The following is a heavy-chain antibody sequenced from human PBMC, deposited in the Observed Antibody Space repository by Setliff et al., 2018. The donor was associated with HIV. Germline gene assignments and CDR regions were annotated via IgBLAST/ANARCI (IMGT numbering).Heavy chain of an antibody. Sequence: TLSLTCAVSGYSISSGYYWSWIRQPAGKGLEWIGHIHTSGSTKYNPSLKSRVTISADTSKNQFSLNLSSVTAAETAVYYCARVGYHGSGRYSFDYWGQGTLVTVSS. J-gene: IGHJ4*02. CDR1: GYSISSGYY. D-gene: IGHD3-10*01. V-gene: IGHV4-61*09. CDR3: ARVGYHGSGRYSFDY. CDR2: IHTSGST.